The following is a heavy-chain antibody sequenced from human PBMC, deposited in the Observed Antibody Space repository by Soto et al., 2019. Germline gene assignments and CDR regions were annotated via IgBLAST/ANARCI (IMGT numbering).Heavy chain of an antibody. CDR3: ARAGIRFNYYYYGMDV. J-gene: IGHJ6*02. CDR1: GGTFSSHA. V-gene: IGHV1-69*06. CDR2: IIPIFGTA. Sequence: QVQLVQSGAEVKKPGSSVKVSCKASGGTFSSHAISWVRQAPGQGLEWMGGIIPIFGTANYAQKFQGRVTITADKSTSTAYMELSSLRSEDTAVYYCARAGIRFNYYYYGMDVWGQGTTVTVSS. D-gene: IGHD4-17*01.